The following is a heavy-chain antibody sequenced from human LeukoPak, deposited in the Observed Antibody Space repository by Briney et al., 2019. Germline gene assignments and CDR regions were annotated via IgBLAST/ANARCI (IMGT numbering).Heavy chain of an antibody. D-gene: IGHD3-22*01. J-gene: IGHJ4*02. V-gene: IGHV4-30-4*08. CDR2: IYYSGST. CDR1: GGSFSGYY. Sequence: PSETLSLTCAVYGGSFSGYYWSWIRQPPGKGLEWIGYIYYSGSTYYNPSLKSRVTISVDTSKNQFSLKLSSVTAADTAVYYCARALPSMIVRDGYFDYWGQGTLVTVSS. CDR3: ARALPSMIVRDGYFDY.